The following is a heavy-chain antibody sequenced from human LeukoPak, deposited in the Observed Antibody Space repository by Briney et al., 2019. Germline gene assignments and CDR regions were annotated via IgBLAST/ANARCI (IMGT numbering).Heavy chain of an antibody. V-gene: IGHV3-21*01. CDR3: ARARQLVGYYYMDV. Sequence: PGGALRLSCAASGFTFSGYSMNWVRQAPGGGLEGVSYRSSGSAYIYYADSVKGRFTISRDNAKNSLYLQMNGLRAEHTAVYYCARARQLVGYYYMDVWGKGTTVTVSS. CDR2: RSSGSAYI. D-gene: IGHD6-6*01. J-gene: IGHJ6*03. CDR1: GFTFSGYS.